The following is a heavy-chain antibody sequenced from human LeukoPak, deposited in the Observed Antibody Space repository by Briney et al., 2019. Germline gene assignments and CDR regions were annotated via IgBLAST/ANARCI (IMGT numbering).Heavy chain of an antibody. CDR3: ARARRDGYNSNPFDY. Sequence: SETLSLTCTVSGYSISSGYYWGWIRQPPGKGLEWIGSIYHSGSTYYNPSLKSRVTISVDTSKNQFSLKLSSVTAADTAVYYCARARRDGYNSNPFDYWGQGTLVTVSS. V-gene: IGHV4-38-2*02. D-gene: IGHD5-24*01. CDR2: IYHSGST. CDR1: GYSISSGYY. J-gene: IGHJ4*02.